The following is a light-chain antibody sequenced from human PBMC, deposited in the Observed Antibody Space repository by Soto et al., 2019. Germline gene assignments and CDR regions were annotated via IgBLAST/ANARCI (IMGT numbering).Light chain of an antibody. V-gene: IGLV2-8*01. CDR1: SSDVGGYND. J-gene: IGLJ2*01. Sequence: QSALTQPPSASGSPGQSVTISCTGTSSDVGGYNDVSWYQQHPGKAPKLMIYEVSKRPSGVPDRFSGSKSGNTASLTVSGLQAEDEADYYCSSYTDYNNGGFGGGTPLTVL. CDR2: EVS. CDR3: SSYTDYNNGG.